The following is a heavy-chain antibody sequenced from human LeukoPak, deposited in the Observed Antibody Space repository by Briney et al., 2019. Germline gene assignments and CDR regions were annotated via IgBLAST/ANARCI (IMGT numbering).Heavy chain of an antibody. Sequence: GGSLRLSCAASGFTFSDYYMSWIRQPPGKGLEWVSYISSSGSTIYYADSVKGRFTISRDNAKNSLYLQMNSLRAEDTAVYYCARSRDYGDYALDYWGQGTLVTVSS. V-gene: IGHV3-11*04. D-gene: IGHD4-17*01. CDR2: ISSSGSTI. CDR1: GFTFSDYY. J-gene: IGHJ4*02. CDR3: ARSRDYGDYALDY.